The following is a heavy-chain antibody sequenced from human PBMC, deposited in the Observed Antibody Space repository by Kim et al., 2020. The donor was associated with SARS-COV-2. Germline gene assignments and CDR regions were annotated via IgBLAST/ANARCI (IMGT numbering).Heavy chain of an antibody. CDR3: ARDRRVITGGAENDY. V-gene: IGHV3-66*01. J-gene: IGHJ4*02. Sequence: GGSLRLSCAAFGFTVSSNYMRLVRQAPGKGLEWVSVIYSDDSTYYADSVKGRFTISRDNSKNMLYLQMHSLRAEDTAVYYCARDRRVITGGAENDYWGQGALVTVSS. CDR1: GFTVSSNY. CDR2: IYSDDST. D-gene: IGHD2-21*01.